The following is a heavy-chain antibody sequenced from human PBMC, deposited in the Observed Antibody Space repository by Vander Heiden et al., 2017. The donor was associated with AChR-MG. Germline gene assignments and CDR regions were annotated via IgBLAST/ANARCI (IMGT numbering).Heavy chain of an antibody. CDR3: AKGLSGSYHSPLGY. Sequence: EVQVVQSGAEVKKPGESLKIFCKGSGYSFTNYWIGWVRQMPGKGLEWMGIIYPGDYDTRYSPSVQGQVNISVDKSISTAYLQWTSLKASDTAMYYCAKGLSGSYHSPLGYWGQGTMVTVSS. J-gene: IGHJ4*02. CDR2: IYPGDYDT. D-gene: IGHD1-26*01. CDR1: GYSFTNYW. V-gene: IGHV5-51*03.